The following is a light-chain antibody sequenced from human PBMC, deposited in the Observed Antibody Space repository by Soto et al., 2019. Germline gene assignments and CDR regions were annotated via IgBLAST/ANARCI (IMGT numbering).Light chain of an antibody. CDR3: QQYGSAPPT. CDR2: GAS. J-gene: IGKJ1*01. Sequence: EIVLTQSPGTLSLSPGERATLSCRASQSVSSSYLACYQQKPGQAPRLLIYGASSRATGIPDRFSSSGAGTEFTLTISRLAPEDFAVYYCQQYGSAPPTFGQGTKVDIQ. V-gene: IGKV3-20*01. CDR1: QSVSSSY.